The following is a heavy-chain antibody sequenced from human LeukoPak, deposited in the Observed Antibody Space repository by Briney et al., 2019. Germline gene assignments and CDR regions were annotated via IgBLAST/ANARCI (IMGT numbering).Heavy chain of an antibody. V-gene: IGHV3-7*01. CDR2: IKPDGTEK. CDR3: AREDMWALYL. Sequence: GGSLRLSCAASGFIFSHYWMSWVRQAPGKGLEWVANIKPDGTEKYYVDSVKGRFTISRDNAKNSLYLLMDSLRAEDTAVYYCAREDMWALYLWGQGTMVTVSS. D-gene: IGHD2-15*01. J-gene: IGHJ3*01. CDR1: GFIFSHYW.